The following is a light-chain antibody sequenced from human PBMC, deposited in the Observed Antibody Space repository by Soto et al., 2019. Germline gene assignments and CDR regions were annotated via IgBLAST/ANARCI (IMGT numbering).Light chain of an antibody. CDR3: QQYGVSMFT. J-gene: IGKJ2*01. CDR2: GAS. Sequence: IVLTQSPGTLSLSPGERATLSCRASQTVRDGYLAWYQQKPGQAPRLFLYGASARATGIPDRFSGSGSGTDFTLTISGLEPEDFAVYYCQQYGVSMFTFGQGTKLEIK. CDR1: QTVRDGY. V-gene: IGKV3-20*01.